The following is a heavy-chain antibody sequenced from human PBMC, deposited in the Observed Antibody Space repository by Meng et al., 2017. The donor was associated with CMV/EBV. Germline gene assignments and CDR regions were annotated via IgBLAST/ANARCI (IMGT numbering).Heavy chain of an antibody. CDR2: IIPIFGTA. D-gene: IGHD3-3*01. J-gene: IGHJ6*02. V-gene: IGHV1-69*05. CDR3: ASGGGEITIFGVVTAETSYYYGMDV. CDR1: GGTFSSYA. Sequence: SVKVSCKASGGTFSSYAISWVRQAPGQGLEWMGGIIPIFGTANYAQKFQGRVTITTDESTSTAYMELSSLRSEDTAVYYCASGGGEITIFGVVTAETSYYYGMDVWGQGTTVTVSS.